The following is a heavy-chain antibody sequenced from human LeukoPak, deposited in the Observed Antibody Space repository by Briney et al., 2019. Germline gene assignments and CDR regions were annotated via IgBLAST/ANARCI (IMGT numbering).Heavy chain of an antibody. D-gene: IGHD2-2*01. CDR2: IFASGST. CDR1: GGSINNYY. J-gene: IGHJ4*02. Sequence: SSETLSLTCSVSGGSINNYYWSWIRQPAGKGLEWIGRIFASGSTNYNPSLKSRVTMSVDTSKNQFSLKLSPVTAADTAVYYCATTVGYCSSITCNDLDYWGQGTLVTVSP. CDR3: ATTVGYCSSITCNDLDY. V-gene: IGHV4-4*07.